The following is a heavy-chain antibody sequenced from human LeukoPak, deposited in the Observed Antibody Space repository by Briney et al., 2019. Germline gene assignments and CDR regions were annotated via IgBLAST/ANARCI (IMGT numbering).Heavy chain of an antibody. Sequence: SETLSLTCAVYGGSFRGYYWAWIRQPPGKGLEWIGEINHSGNTKYNSSLKSRLTISADTSKNQFSLTLTSVTAADTAVYYCARDRSVGVLPAPPFDFWGQGTLVTVSS. CDR3: ARDRSVGVLPAPPFDF. CDR1: GGSFRGYY. CDR2: INHSGNT. V-gene: IGHV4-34*01. D-gene: IGHD6-6*01. J-gene: IGHJ4*02.